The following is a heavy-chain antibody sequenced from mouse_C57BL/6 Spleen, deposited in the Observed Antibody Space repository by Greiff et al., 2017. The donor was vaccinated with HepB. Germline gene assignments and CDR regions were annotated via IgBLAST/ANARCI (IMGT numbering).Heavy chain of an antibody. V-gene: IGHV1-42*01. Sequence: EVQLQQSGPELVKPGASVKISCKASGYSFTGYYMNWVKQSPEKSLEWIGEINPSTGGTTYNQKFKAKATLTVDKSSSTAYMQLKSLTSEDSAVYYCARHWHYAMDYWGQGTSVTVSS. CDR1: GYSFTGYY. D-gene: IGHD4-1*01. CDR3: ARHWHYAMDY. J-gene: IGHJ4*01. CDR2: INPSTGGT.